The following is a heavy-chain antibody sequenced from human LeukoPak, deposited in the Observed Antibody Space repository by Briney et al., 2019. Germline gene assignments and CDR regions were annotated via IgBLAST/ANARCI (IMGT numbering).Heavy chain of an antibody. D-gene: IGHD3-9*01. J-gene: IGHJ4*02. CDR3: ARRAAGGYFDWLPKRYYFDY. V-gene: IGHV1-2*02. CDR1: GGTFSSYA. Sequence: ASVKVSCKASGGTFSSYAISWVRQAPGQGLEWMGWINPNSGGTNYAQKFQGRVTMTRDTSISTAYMELSRLRSDDTAVYYCARRAAGGYFDWLPKRYYFDYWGQGTLVTVSS. CDR2: INPNSGGT.